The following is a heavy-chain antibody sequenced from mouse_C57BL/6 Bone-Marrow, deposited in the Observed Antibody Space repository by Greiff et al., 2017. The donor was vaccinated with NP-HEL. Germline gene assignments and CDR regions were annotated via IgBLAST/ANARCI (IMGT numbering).Heavy chain of an antibody. J-gene: IGHJ1*03. CDR1: GFTFSSYG. CDR2: ISSGGSYT. D-gene: IGHD2-4*01. V-gene: IGHV5-6*02. CDR3: ARRGRDYDDFDV. Sequence: DVMLVESGGDLVKPGGSLKLSCAASGFTFSSYGMSWVRQTPDKRLEWVATISSGGSYTYYPDSVKGRFTISRDNAKNTLYLQMSSLKSEDTAMYYCARRGRDYDDFDVWGTGTTVTVSS.